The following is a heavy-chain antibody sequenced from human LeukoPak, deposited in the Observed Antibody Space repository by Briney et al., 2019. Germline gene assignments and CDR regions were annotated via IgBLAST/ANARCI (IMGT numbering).Heavy chain of an antibody. D-gene: IGHD3-16*02. J-gene: IGHJ5*02. Sequence: SETLSLTCAVYGGSFSGYYWSWILQPQGKGLEWIGEINHSGSTNYNPSLKSRVTISVDTSKNQFSLKLSSVTAADTAVYYCARGWRGRYRFDPWGQGTLVTVSS. CDR2: INHSGST. CDR3: ARGWRGRYRFDP. V-gene: IGHV4-34*01. CDR1: GGSFSGYY.